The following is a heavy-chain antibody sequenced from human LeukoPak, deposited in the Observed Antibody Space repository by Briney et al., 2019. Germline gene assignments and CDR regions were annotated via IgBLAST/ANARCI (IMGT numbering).Heavy chain of an antibody. Sequence: GGTLRLSCVASEFTFSIYTMNWVRQAPGKGLEWVSAFIGSGGSTYYADSVKGRFIISRDNSKNTLYLQMNSLRAEDTAVYYCAKSRTDYWGQGTLVTVSS. D-gene: IGHD6-13*01. CDR1: EFTFSIYT. V-gene: IGHV3-23*01. CDR3: AKSRTDY. CDR2: FIGSGGST. J-gene: IGHJ4*02.